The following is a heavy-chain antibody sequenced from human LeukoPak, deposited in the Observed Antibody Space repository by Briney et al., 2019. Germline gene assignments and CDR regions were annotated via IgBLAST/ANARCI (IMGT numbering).Heavy chain of an antibody. CDR2: IKEDGSVK. Sequence: PGGSLRLSCTASGFTFRSHRMTWVRQSPGKGLEWVANIKEDGSVKYYVDSVKGRFTISRDNTKNELYLQMSSLRADDTAVYFCARDSTWVLDYWGQGTLISVSS. D-gene: IGHD1-26*01. CDR1: GFTFRSHR. V-gene: IGHV3-7*03. CDR3: ARDSTWVLDY. J-gene: IGHJ4*02.